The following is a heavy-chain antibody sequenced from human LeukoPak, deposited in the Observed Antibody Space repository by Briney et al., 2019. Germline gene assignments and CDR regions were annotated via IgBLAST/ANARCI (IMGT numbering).Heavy chain of an antibody. J-gene: IGHJ4*02. CDR3: ARVTYSSGYSSVFDY. V-gene: IGHV4-34*01. Sequence: SETLSLTCAVYGGSFSGYYWSWIRQPPGKGLEWIGEINHSGSTNYNPSLKSRVTISVDTSKNQFSLKLSSVTAADTAVYYCARVTYSSGYSSVFDYGGQGTLVTVSS. D-gene: IGHD3-22*01. CDR1: GGSFSGYY. CDR2: INHSGST.